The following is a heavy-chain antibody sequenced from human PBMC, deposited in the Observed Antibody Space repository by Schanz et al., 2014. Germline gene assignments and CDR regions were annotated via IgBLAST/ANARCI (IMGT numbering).Heavy chain of an antibody. V-gene: IGHV3-74*01. CDR1: GFTFSSYC. CDR3: ARSTSMYFLQ. J-gene: IGHJ1*01. Sequence: EVQLVESGGELVQPGGSLRLSCAASGFTFSSYCMHWVRQVPGKGPVWGSRINGDGSSTLYADSVKGRFTISRDNAKNTLYLQMNSLRAEDTAVYYCARSTSMYFLQWGQGTLVTVSS. D-gene: IGHD2-2*01. CDR2: INGDGSST.